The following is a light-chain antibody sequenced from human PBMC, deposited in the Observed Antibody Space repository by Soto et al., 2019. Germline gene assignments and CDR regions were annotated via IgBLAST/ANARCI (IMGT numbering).Light chain of an antibody. CDR1: QSVSSSY. CDR2: GVS. Sequence: EIVLTQSPGTLSLSPGERATLSCRASQSVSSSYLAWYQQKPGQAPRLLIYGVSSRATGIPDRFSGSGSGTACTLTISRLEPEDVAVYYCQRYVITPPICFGQRTRL. J-gene: IGKJ5*01. CDR3: QRYVITPPIC. V-gene: IGKV3-20*01.